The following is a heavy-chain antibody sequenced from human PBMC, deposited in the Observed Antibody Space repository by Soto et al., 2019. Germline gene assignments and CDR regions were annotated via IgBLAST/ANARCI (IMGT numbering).Heavy chain of an antibody. CDR1: GGSFSGYY. D-gene: IGHD3-9*01. CDR2: INDRVSS. V-gene: IGHV4-34*01. Sequence: QVQLQQWGAGPLSPLETLSLTCGVSGGSFSGYYWAWIRQYPGKGLEWIGEINDRVSSNYNPSLKSRVRISVDTSKNHYSLNLRSVTAADTAVYYCARESHDILTGPPWVWYFDLWGRGTLVTVSS. J-gene: IGHJ2*01. CDR3: ARESHDILTGPPWVWYFDL.